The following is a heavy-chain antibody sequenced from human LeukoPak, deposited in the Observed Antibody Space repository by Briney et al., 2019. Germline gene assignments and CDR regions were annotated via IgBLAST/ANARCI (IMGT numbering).Heavy chain of an antibody. D-gene: IGHD6-13*01. J-gene: IGHJ3*02. CDR2: ISYDGSNK. CDR1: GFTFSSSG. V-gene: IGHV3-30*18. CDR3: AKGVSSSWSNDAFDI. Sequence: GRSQRLSCAASGFTFSSSGVHWVRQAPGKGLEWVAVISYDGSNKYYADSVKGRFTISRDNSKNTLYLQMNSLRTEDTAVYYCAKGVSSSWSNDAFDIWGQGTMVTVSS.